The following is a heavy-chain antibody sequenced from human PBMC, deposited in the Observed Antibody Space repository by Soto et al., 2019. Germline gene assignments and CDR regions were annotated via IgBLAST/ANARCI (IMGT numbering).Heavy chain of an antibody. J-gene: IGHJ3*02. Sequence: ASVKVSSKAFGYTFTSYAMHGLHKAPGQRLEWMGWINAGNGNTKYSQKFQGRVIITRDTSASTAYMELSRLRCADTAVYYCARDPSGYSLDDAFDIWGQGTLVTVSS. CDR1: GYTFTSYA. V-gene: IGHV1-3*01. CDR2: INAGNGNT. CDR3: ARDPSGYSLDDAFDI. D-gene: IGHD5-18*01.